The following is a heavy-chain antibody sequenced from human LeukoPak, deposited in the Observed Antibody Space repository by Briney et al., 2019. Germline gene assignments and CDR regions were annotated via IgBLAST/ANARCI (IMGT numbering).Heavy chain of an antibody. CDR2: INHSGST. Sequence: SETLTLTCAVYGGSFSGYYWSWIRQPPGKGLEWIGEINHSGSTNYNPSLKSRVPISLDTSENQVSLKLSSVTAADTAVYYCATSHLNGEYWYFDLWGRGTLVSVSS. V-gene: IGHV4-34*01. CDR3: ATSHLNGEYWYFDL. CDR1: GGSFSGYY. D-gene: IGHD3-10*01. J-gene: IGHJ2*01.